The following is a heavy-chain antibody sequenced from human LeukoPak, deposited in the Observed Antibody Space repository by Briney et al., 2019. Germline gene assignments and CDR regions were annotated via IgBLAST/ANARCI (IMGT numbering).Heavy chain of an antibody. CDR1: GYSFTSYW. Sequence: GESLRISCKTSGYSFTSYWIHWVRQMPGKELEWMGSIYPGNSDTRYSPSFQGHVTISADSSSSTAYLQWSSLKASDTAMYYCARHDDILTGYRPGGMDVWGQGTTVTVSS. D-gene: IGHD3-9*01. CDR3: ARHDDILTGYRPGGMDV. CDR2: IYPGNSDT. V-gene: IGHV5-78*01. J-gene: IGHJ6*02.